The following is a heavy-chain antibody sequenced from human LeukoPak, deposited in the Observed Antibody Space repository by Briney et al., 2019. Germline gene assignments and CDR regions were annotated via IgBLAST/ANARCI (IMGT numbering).Heavy chain of an antibody. D-gene: IGHD2/OR15-2a*01. CDR3: ARDINLYGDDAFDI. CDR2: IDPSSTYI. CDR1: GFTFRSYS. J-gene: IGHJ3*02. Sequence: PGGSLRLSCAASGFTFRSYSMNWVRQAPGKGLEWVSAIDPSSTYIYYADSVKGRFTISRDNAENSLYLQMNSLRVEDTAVYYCARDINLYGDDAFDIWGQGTMVTVSS. V-gene: IGHV3-21*01.